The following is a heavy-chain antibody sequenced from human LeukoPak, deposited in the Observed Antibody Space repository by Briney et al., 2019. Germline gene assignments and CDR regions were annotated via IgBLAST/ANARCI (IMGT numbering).Heavy chain of an antibody. V-gene: IGHV3-23*01. D-gene: IGHD6-13*01. CDR1: GFTFSSYA. J-gene: IGHJ4*02. CDR3: ASARTGLAAPNTPSSFDY. CDR2: ISGSGTGT. Sequence: PGGSLRLSCAASGFTFSSYAMSWVRQAPGKGLEWVSSISGSGTGTYYADSVKGRFIISRDNSKNTLHLQMNSLRAEDTAVYYCASARTGLAAPNTPSSFDYWGQGTLVTVSS.